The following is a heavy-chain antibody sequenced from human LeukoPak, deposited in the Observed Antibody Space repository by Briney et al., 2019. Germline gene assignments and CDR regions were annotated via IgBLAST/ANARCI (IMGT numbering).Heavy chain of an antibody. V-gene: IGHV3-11*04. CDR1: GFAFSDYY. J-gene: IGHJ6*03. CDR2: ISSSGSTI. Sequence: GGSLRLSCAASGFAFSDYYMSWIRQAPGKGLEWVSYISSSGSTIYYADSVKGRFTISRDNAKNSLYLQMNSLRAEDTAVYYCASTSSGYSKSYYYYMDVWGKGTTVTVSS. CDR3: ASTSSGYSKSYYYYMDV. D-gene: IGHD4-11*01.